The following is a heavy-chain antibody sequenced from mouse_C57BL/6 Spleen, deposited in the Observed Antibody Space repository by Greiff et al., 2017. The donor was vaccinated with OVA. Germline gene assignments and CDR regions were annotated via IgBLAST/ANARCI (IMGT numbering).Heavy chain of an antibody. J-gene: IGHJ2*01. CDR1: GYTFTDYE. Sequence: QLQQSGAELVRPGASVTLSCKASGYTFTDYEMHWVKQTPVHGLEWIGAIDPETGGTAYNQKFKGKAILTADKSSSTAYMELRSLTSEDSAVYYCTGGYSNDYFDYWGQGTTLTVSS. CDR3: TGGYSNDYFDY. D-gene: IGHD2-5*01. V-gene: IGHV1-15*01. CDR2: IDPETGGT.